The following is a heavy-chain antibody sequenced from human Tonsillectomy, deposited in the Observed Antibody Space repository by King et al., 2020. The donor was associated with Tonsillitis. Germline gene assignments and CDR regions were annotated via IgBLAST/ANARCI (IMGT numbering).Heavy chain of an antibody. CDR2: IYYSGST. J-gene: IGHJ4*02. D-gene: IGHD4-23*01. CDR1: GGSISSSSYY. CDR3: ARGSRGNSPFDY. Sequence: LQLQESGPGLVKPSETLSLTCTVSGGSISSSSYYWGWIRQPPGKGLEWIGSIYYSGSTYYNPSLKSRVTISVDTSKNQFSLKLSSVTAADTAVYYCARGSRGNSPFDYWGQGTLVTVSS. V-gene: IGHV4-39*07.